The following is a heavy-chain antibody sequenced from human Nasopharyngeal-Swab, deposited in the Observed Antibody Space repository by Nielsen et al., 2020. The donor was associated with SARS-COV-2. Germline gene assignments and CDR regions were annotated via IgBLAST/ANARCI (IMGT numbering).Heavy chain of an antibody. J-gene: IGHJ5*02. V-gene: IGHV7-4-1*02. D-gene: IGHD5-18*01. Sequence: ASVKVSCKASGYTLTSYAMNWVRQAPGQGPEWMGWIATPTGHPTYAQGFTGRFVFSLDTSVATAYLHINSLKTEDTAIYYCVRDQAMARPNRFDPWGQGTLVTVSS. CDR1: GYTLTSYA. CDR3: VRDQAMARPNRFDP. CDR2: IATPTGHP.